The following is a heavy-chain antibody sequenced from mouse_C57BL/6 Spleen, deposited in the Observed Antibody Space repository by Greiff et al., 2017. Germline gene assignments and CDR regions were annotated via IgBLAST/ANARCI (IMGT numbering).Heavy chain of an antibody. V-gene: IGHV1-55*01. Sequence: QVQLQQPGAELVKPGASEKMSCKASGYTFTSYWITWVKQRPGQGLEWIGDIYPGSGSTNYNEKFKSKATLTVDTSSSTAYMQLSSLTSEDSAVXYCARGRFYYDYDGFAYWGQGTLVTVSA. CDR1: GYTFTSYW. D-gene: IGHD2-4*01. CDR3: ARGRFYYDYDGFAY. J-gene: IGHJ3*01. CDR2: IYPGSGST.